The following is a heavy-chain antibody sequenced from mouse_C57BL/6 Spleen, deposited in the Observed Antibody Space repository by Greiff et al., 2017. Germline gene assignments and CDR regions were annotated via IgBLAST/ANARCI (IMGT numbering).Heavy chain of an antibody. CDR3: ARERGPYFDY. CDR2: ISDGGSYT. CDR1: GFTFSSYA. V-gene: IGHV5-4*01. J-gene: IGHJ2*01. Sequence: EVKLMESGGGLVKPGGSLKLSCAASGFTFSSYAMSWVRQTPEKRLEWVATISDGGSYTYYPDNVKGRFTISRDNAKNNLYLQMSHLKSEDTAMYYCARERGPYFDYWGQGTTLTVSS.